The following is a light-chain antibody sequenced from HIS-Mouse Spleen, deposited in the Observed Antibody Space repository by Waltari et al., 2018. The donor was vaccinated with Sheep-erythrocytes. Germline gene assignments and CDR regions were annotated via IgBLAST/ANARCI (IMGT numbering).Light chain of an antibody. V-gene: IGKV1-33*01. Sequence: DIQMTQSPSSLSPSVGDRVTITCQASQDISNYLNLYQQKPGKAPKHLIYDASNLETGVPSRVSERGYATDFTFNFSSLHPEDIATYYCNQDDNLVKFGGGTKVEIK. CDR2: DAS. CDR3: NQDDNLVK. CDR1: QDISNY. J-gene: IGKJ4*02.